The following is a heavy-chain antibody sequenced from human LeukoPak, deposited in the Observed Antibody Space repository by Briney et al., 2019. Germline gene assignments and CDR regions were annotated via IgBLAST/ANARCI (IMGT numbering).Heavy chain of an antibody. Sequence: GGSLRLSCAASGFTFSDYNMNWVRQAPEKGLEWVSYITNGGSTIHYADSVKGRFTISRDNAKNSLYLQMNSLRAEDTAVYYCARSIGLTGGGVDVWGQGTTVTVSS. J-gene: IGHJ6*02. CDR1: GFTFSDYN. CDR3: ARSIGLTGGGVDV. CDR2: ITNGGSTI. V-gene: IGHV3-11*01. D-gene: IGHD3-9*01.